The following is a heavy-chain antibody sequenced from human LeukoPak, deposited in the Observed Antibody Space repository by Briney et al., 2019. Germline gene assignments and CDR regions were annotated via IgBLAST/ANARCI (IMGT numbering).Heavy chain of an antibody. Sequence: SETLSLTCTVSGGSISSYYWSWIRQPPGKGLEWIGYIYYSGSTNYNPSLKSRVTISVDTSKNQFSLQLNSVTPEDTAVYYCAREADYGGNSVWGQGTMVTVSS. D-gene: IGHD4-23*01. CDR3: AREADYGGNSV. CDR1: GGSISSYY. CDR2: IYYSGST. J-gene: IGHJ3*01. V-gene: IGHV4-59*12.